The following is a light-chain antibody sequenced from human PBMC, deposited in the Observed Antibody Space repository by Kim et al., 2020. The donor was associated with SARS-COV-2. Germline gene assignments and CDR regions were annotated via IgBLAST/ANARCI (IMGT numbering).Light chain of an antibody. CDR1: QSITNY. Sequence: DIQMTQSPSSLSASVGDRVTITCRASQSITNYLNWYQQKPGKAPNLLIYTASSLQTGVPSRFSGSGSGTDFTLTISSLQPEDSATYYCKQSDITPYTFGQGTKVDIK. V-gene: IGKV1-39*01. CDR2: TAS. CDR3: KQSDITPYT. J-gene: IGKJ2*01.